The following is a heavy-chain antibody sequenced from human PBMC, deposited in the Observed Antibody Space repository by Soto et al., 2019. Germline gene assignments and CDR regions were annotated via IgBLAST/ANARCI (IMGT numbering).Heavy chain of an antibody. V-gene: IGHV1-69*13. D-gene: IGHD2-15*01. Sequence: SVKASCKASGGSYSSSSITRVRQAPGHGLEWMGGIIPIFETPSYAEKFQGRVTITADDSTSTAYMELSSLRSEDTVVYSSATPHRAGHTYWLAHWG. CDR2: IIPIFETP. CDR3: ATPHRAGHTYWLAH. CDR1: GGSYSSSS. J-gene: IGHJ1*01.